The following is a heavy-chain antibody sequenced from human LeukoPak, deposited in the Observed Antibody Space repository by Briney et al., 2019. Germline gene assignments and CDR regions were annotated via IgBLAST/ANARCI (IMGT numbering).Heavy chain of an antibody. V-gene: IGHV1-2*06. Sequence: SVKVSCKTSGYTFTGYYIHWVRQAPGQGLEWMGRINPNSGDTNYALKFQDRVTVTRDTSLTTAYMELSRLISDDTAVYYCARYQLLSFDPWGQGTLVTVSS. CDR1: GYTFTGYY. CDR3: ARYQLLSFDP. D-gene: IGHD2-2*01. J-gene: IGHJ5*02. CDR2: INPNSGDT.